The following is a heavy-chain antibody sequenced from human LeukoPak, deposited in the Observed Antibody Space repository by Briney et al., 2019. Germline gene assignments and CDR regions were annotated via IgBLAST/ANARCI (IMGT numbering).Heavy chain of an antibody. CDR3: ARTYSGSGMDV. V-gene: IGHV4-34*01. Sequence: SETLSLTCAVYGGSFSGYYWSWIRQPPGKGLEWIGEINHSGGTNYNPSRKSRVTISVDTSRNQFSLKLSSVTAAGTAVYYCARTYSGSGMDVWGQGTTVTVSS. D-gene: IGHD1-26*01. CDR1: GGSFSGYY. CDR2: INHSGGT. J-gene: IGHJ6*02.